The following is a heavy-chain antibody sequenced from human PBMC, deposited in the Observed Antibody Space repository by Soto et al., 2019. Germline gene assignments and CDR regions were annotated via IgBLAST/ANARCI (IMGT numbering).Heavy chain of an antibody. CDR3: ANDFWSGYLYMDV. V-gene: IGHV3-30*18. Sequence: GGSLRLSCAASGFTFSSYGMHWVRQAPGKGLEWVAVISYDGSNKYYADSVKGRFTISRDNSKNTLYLQMNSLRAEDTAVYYCANDFWSGYLYMDVWGKGTTVTVSS. J-gene: IGHJ6*03. CDR1: GFTFSSYG. D-gene: IGHD3-3*01. CDR2: ISYDGSNK.